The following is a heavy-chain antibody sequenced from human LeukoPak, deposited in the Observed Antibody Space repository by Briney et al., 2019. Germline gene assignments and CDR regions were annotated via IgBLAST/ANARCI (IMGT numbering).Heavy chain of an antibody. CDR3: ARQRENYFDTSGYLL. CDR1: GGSISSSFYY. D-gene: IGHD3-22*01. J-gene: IGHJ4*02. V-gene: IGHV4-39*01. Sequence: SETLSLTCTVSGGSISSSFYYWGWIRQPPGKGLEWIGSIYYSGSTYYNPSLKSRVTISVDTSKNQFSLKLSSVTAAGTAVYYCARQRENYFDTSGYLLWGQGTLVTVSS. CDR2: IYYSGST.